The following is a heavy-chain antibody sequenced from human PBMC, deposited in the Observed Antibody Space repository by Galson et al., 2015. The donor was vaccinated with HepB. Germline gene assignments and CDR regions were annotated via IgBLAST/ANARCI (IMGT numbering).Heavy chain of an antibody. Sequence: ALRLSCAASGVTFSRFAMNWVRQAPGEGLEWVAYISISSTTIYYADSVKGRFTISRDNAKNLVFLQMNSLRDEDTALYYCVKNGDMVATIFAYWGQGALVTVSS. J-gene: IGHJ4*02. D-gene: IGHD5-12*01. CDR2: ISISSTTI. CDR1: GVTFSRFA. CDR3: VKNGDMVATIFAY. V-gene: IGHV3-48*02.